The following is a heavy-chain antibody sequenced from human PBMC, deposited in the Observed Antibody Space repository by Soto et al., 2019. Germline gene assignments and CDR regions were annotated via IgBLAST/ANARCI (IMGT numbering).Heavy chain of an antibody. CDR3: ARSLGDLLVLDVYYGMDV. CDR2: IYYSGST. V-gene: IGHV4-39*01. Sequence: SETLSLTCTVSGGSISSSSYYWGWIRQPPGKGLEWIGSIYYSGSTYYNPSLKSRVTISVDTSKNQFSLKLSSVTAADTAVYYCARSLGDLLVLDVYYGMDVWGQGTTVTVSS. CDR1: GGSISSSSYY. J-gene: IGHJ6*02. D-gene: IGHD2-21*01.